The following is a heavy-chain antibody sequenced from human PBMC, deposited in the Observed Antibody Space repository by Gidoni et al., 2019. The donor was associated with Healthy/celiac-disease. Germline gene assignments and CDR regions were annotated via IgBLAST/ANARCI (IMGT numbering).Heavy chain of an antibody. Sequence: QVQLVQSGAAVTTPGSSVKVSFTASGGTFSSYAISWVRQAPGQVLEWMGGIIPIFGTANYAQKFQVRVTITADESTSTAYMELSSLRSEDTAVYYCAGYSSGWHGDAFDIWGQGTMVTVSS. CDR3: AGYSSGWHGDAFDI. D-gene: IGHD6-19*01. J-gene: IGHJ3*02. CDR2: IIPIFGTA. CDR1: GGTFSSYA. V-gene: IGHV1-69*01.